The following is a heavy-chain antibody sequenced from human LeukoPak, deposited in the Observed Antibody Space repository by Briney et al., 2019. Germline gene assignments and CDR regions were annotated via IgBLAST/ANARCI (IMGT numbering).Heavy chain of an antibody. Sequence: RGGSLRLSCAASGFTFSSYWMHWVRQVPGKGLVWVSRINTDGSTTSYADSVKGRFTISSDNAKDTLYLQMNSLRVEDTAVFYCARANYYYSYYMDVWGKGTTVIVSS. V-gene: IGHV3-74*01. CDR2: INTDGSTT. CDR1: GFTFSSYW. J-gene: IGHJ6*03. CDR3: ARANYYYSYYMDV.